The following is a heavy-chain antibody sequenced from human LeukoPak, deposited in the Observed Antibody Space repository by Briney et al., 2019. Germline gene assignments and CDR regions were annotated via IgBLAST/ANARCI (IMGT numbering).Heavy chain of an antibody. CDR2: ITNSGNSK. Sequence: PGGSLRLSCAASEFTFSSYSMNWVRQAPGKGLEWVSYITNSGNSKSYADSVKGRFTISRDNTKNSLYLQMNGLRAEDTAVYYCARSTQTYLCDYWGQGTLVTVSS. J-gene: IGHJ4*02. CDR1: EFTFSSYS. CDR3: ARSTQTYLCDY. V-gene: IGHV3-48*01.